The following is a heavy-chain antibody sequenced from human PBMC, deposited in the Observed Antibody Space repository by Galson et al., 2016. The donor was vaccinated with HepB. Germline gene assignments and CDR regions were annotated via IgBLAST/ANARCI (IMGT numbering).Heavy chain of an antibody. CDR1: GFAFSNAW. V-gene: IGHV3-15*01. Sequence: SLRLSCAASGFAFSNAWMSWVRQAPGKGLEWVGRIRSKTDGGTTDYAAPVKGRFSISRDDSKNTLYLQMNSLKTEDTAVYYCRYGIDVWGQGTTVTVSS. J-gene: IGHJ6*02. CDR3: RYGIDV. CDR2: IRSKTDGGTT.